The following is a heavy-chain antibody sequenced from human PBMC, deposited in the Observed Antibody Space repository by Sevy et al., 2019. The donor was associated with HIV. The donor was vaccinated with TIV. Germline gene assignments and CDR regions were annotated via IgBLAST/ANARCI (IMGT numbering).Heavy chain of an antibody. V-gene: IGHV3-33*01. J-gene: IGHJ4*02. Sequence: GESLKISCAASGFTFSSYGMHWVRQAPGKGLEWVALIWFDGSNTYYADSVKGRFTISRDIAKNTLHLQMNSLGGEDTAVYYCARDLEFYDNGDYGPAFMPDYWGQGTLVTVSS. CDR3: ARDLEFYDNGDYGPAFMPDY. D-gene: IGHD4-17*01. CDR2: IWFDGSNT. CDR1: GFTFSSYG.